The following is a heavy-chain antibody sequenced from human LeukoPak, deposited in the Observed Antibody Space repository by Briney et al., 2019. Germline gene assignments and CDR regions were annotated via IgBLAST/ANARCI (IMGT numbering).Heavy chain of an antibody. D-gene: IGHD3-3*01. Sequence: SETLCLTCAISGEPFSGYYWGWIRQPPGKVLELIGEINRNGNTDYNPSLKGRVSMSIDTSKNQFSLKLISVTAADTAVYYCARLVPERFFQLNPEGYYDYWGQGILVTVSS. CDR3: ARLVPERFFQLNPEGYYDY. CDR2: INRNGNT. CDR1: GEPFSGYY. V-gene: IGHV4-34*01. J-gene: IGHJ4*02.